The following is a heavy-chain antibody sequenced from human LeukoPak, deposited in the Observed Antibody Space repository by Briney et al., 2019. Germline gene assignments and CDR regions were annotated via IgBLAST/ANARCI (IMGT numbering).Heavy chain of an antibody. CDR2: IGFSSIGYSSDHL. D-gene: IGHD3/OR15-3a*01. J-gene: IGHJ4*02. V-gene: IGHV3-11*05. CDR1: GFPFSAYY. CDR3: AREDFFTPHS. Sequence: PGGSLRLSCAASGFPFSAYYMTWIRQAPGKGLEWVSSIGFSSIGYSSDHLKYADSVKGRFTTSRDNAKNSLFLQMDSLRAEDTAVYFCAREDFFTPHSWGQGTLVTVSS.